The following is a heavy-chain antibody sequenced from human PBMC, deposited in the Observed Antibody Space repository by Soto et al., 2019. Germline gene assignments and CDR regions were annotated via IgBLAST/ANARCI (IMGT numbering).Heavy chain of an antibody. CDR1: GFSLSNARMG. CDR3: ARYGIAVAGNLGFYYYYYGMDV. J-gene: IGHJ6*02. Sequence: QVTLKESGPVLVKPTETLTLTCTVSGFSLSNARMGVSWIRQPPGKALEWLAHIFSNDEKSYSTSLKSRLTISKDTSKSQVVLTMTNMDPVDTATYYCARYGIAVAGNLGFYYYYYGMDVWGQGTTVTVSS. CDR2: IFSNDEK. D-gene: IGHD6-19*01. V-gene: IGHV2-26*01.